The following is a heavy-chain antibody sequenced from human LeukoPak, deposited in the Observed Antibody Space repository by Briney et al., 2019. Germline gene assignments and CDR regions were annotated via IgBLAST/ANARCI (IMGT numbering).Heavy chain of an antibody. CDR2: ISSSGSTI. J-gene: IGHJ6*02. D-gene: IGHD3-10*01. CDR3: ARAVTMVRGVIKEYLDYYYYGMDV. Sequence: GGSLRLSCAASGFTFSSYAMSWVRQAPGKGLEWVSYISSSGSTIYYADSVKGRFTISRDNAKNSLYLQMNSLRAEDTAVYYCARAVTMVRGVIKEYLDYYYYGMDVWGQGTTVTVSS. V-gene: IGHV3-48*04. CDR1: GFTFSSYA.